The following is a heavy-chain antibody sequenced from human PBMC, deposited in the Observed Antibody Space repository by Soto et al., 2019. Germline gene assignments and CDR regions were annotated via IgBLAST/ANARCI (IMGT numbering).Heavy chain of an antibody. V-gene: IGHV3-30*18. J-gene: IGHJ6*02. Sequence: GGSLRLSCAASGFTFSSYGMHWVRQAPGKGLEWVAVISYDGSNKYYADSVKGRFTISRDNSKNTLYLQMNSLRAEDTAVYYCAKDSSHSSSQYYYGMDVWGQGTTVTVSS. D-gene: IGHD6-6*01. CDR3: AKDSSHSSSQYYYGMDV. CDR2: ISYDGSNK. CDR1: GFTFSSYG.